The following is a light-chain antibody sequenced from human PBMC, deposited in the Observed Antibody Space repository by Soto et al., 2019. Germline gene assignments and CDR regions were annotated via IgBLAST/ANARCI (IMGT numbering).Light chain of an antibody. V-gene: IGKV3-11*01. J-gene: IGKJ4*01. CDR1: QSVSSY. Sequence: EIVLTQSPATLSLSPGERATLSCRASQSVSSYLAWYQQKPGQAPRLLIYDASNRATGIPARFSGSGSWTDFTLTISSLEPADFAVYYCQQRSNWPPLTFGGGTKVEI. CDR3: QQRSNWPPLT. CDR2: DAS.